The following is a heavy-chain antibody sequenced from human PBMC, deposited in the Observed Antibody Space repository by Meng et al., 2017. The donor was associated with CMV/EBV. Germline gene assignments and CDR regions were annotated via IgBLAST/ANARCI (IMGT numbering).Heavy chain of an antibody. CDR1: GYTFTSYD. Sequence: ASVKVSCKASGYTFTSYDINWVRQATGQGLEWMGWMNPNSGNTGYAQKFQGRVTITRNTSISTAYMELSSLRSEDTAVYYSARGGDCSSTSCYMEKWFFPLQQVYGMDVWGQGTTVTVSS. D-gene: IGHD2-2*02. J-gene: IGHJ6*02. CDR2: MNPNSGNT. V-gene: IGHV1-8*03. CDR3: ARGGDCSSTSCYMEKWFFPLQQVYGMDV.